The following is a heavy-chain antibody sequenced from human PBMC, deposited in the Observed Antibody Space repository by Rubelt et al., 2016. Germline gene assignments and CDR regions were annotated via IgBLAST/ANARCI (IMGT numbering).Heavy chain of an antibody. CDR3: ARDPTRHYFDSSGYHLDY. V-gene: IGHV1-2*02. J-gene: IGHJ4*02. CDR1: GYAFTGHY. Sequence: QVQLVQSGAEVKRPGASVKVSCKASGYAFTGHYMHWVRQSPGQGLEWMGWINPNYGGTHYAQKLQDRVTMTRDTSISTAYLELNRLQFDDTAVYYCARDPTRHYFDSSGYHLDYWGQGTPVTVSS. D-gene: IGHD3-22*01. CDR2: INPNYGGT.